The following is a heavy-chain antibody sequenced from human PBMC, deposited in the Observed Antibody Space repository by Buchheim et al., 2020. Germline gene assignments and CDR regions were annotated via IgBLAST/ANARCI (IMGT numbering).Heavy chain of an antibody. CDR3: ARDPLLNGGTMDY. D-gene: IGHD2-2*01. CDR1: GFTFSDLW. CDR2: INSDGSST. Sequence: VQLVESGGGLVQPGGSLRLSCAASGFTFSDLWMHWVRQTPGKGLMWVSRINSDGSSTIYGESVKGRFTVSRASAKNTLYLQMNSLSAEDSGVYYCARDPLLNGGTMDYWGQGT. V-gene: IGHV3-74*01. J-gene: IGHJ4*02.